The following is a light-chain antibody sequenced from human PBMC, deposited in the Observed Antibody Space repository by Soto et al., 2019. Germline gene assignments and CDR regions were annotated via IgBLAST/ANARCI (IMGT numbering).Light chain of an antibody. J-gene: IGKJ1*01. V-gene: IGKV4-1*01. CDR1: QSVLYSSNNKHS. CDR2: WAS. Sequence: DIVMTQSPDSLAVSLGERATINCKSSQSVLYSSNNKHSLAWYQQKPGQPPKLPIYWASTRESGVPDRFSGSGSVTDFTLTNSNLQAEDVAVYYCQQYHTAPSWTFGQGTKVEIK. CDR3: QQYHTAPSWT.